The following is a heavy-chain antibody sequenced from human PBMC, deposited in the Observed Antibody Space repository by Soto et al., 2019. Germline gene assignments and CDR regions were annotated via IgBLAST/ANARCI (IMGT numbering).Heavy chain of an antibody. D-gene: IGHD2-15*01. CDR2: INPSGGST. Sequence: ASVKVSCKASGYTFTSYYMHWVRQAPGQGLEWMGIINPSGGSTSYAQKFQGRVTMTRDTSTSTVYMELSSLRSEDTAVYYCAVQDIGDAIDIWGQGTMVTVSS. V-gene: IGHV1-46*03. CDR1: GYTFTSYY. J-gene: IGHJ3*02. CDR3: AVQDIGDAIDI.